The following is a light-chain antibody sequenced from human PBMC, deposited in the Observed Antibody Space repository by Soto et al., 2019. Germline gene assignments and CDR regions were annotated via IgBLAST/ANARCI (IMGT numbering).Light chain of an antibody. CDR1: QSVRNNY. CDR2: DAS. CDR3: QQCSSPPLT. J-gene: IGKJ4*01. V-gene: IGKV3-20*01. Sequence: EIVLTQSPGTLSLSPGERATLSCRASQSVRNNYVAWYQQKRGQAPRLIIDDASRRATGIPDRFSGSGSGTEFTVTISRLEPEDFAVYYCQQCSSPPLTFGGGTKVEIK.